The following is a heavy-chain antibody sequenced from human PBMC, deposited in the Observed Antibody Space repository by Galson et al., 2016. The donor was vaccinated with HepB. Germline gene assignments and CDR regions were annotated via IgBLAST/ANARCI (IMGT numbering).Heavy chain of an antibody. CDR2: IAGFNGYT. J-gene: IGHJ4*02. V-gene: IGHV1-18*04. CDR1: GYTFSRNG. CDR3: LKGGWGTRADY. D-gene: IGHD6-19*01. Sequence: SVKVSCKAPGYTFSRNGVSWVRQAPGQGLEWMGWIAGFNGYTNYAQKFQGRVTLTTDTSTTTAFMELRSLRSDDTAVYYCLKGGWGTRADYWGQGTLVTVSS.